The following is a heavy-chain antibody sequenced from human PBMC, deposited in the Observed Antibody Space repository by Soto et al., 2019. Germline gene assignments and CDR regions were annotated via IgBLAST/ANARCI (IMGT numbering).Heavy chain of an antibody. CDR2: ISGSGGST. Sequence: GGSLRLSCAASGCTFSSYAMSWVRQAPGKGLEWVSAISGSGGSTYYADSVKGRLTISRDNSKNTLYLQMNSLRVEDTAVYYCAKSLSYYDSSGYYGYYYYGMDVWGQGTTVTVSS. D-gene: IGHD3-22*01. V-gene: IGHV3-23*01. J-gene: IGHJ6*02. CDR1: GCTFSSYA. CDR3: AKSLSYYDSSGYYGYYYYGMDV.